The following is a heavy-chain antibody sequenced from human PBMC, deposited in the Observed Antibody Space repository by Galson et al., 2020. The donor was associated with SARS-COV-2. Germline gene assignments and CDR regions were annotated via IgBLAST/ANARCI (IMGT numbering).Heavy chain of an antibody. V-gene: IGHV3-33*01. D-gene: IGHD4-4*01. J-gene: IGHJ4*02. CDR3: ARREEDSRRRGLEH. CDR2: ILHDGINK. Sequence: GGSLRLSCAASGFTFSNYGMHWVRQAPGKGLEWVGVILHDGINKYYGDSVKGRFTISRDNSKNTVYLQMNSLTAEDTAVYYCARREEDSRRRGLEHWGQGILVTVSS. CDR1: GFTFSNYG.